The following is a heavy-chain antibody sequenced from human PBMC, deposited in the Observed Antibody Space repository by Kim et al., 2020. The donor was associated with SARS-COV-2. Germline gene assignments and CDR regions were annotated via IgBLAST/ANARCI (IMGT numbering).Heavy chain of an antibody. V-gene: IGHV3-33*01. CDR2: IWYDGSNK. Sequence: GGSLRLSCAASGFTFSSYGMHWVRQAPGKGLEWVAVIWYDGSNKYYADSVKGRFTISRDNSKNTLYLQMNSLRAEDTAVYYCAREGQWLALYYYYGMDVWGQGTTVTVSS. CDR1: GFTFSSYG. J-gene: IGHJ6*02. D-gene: IGHD6-19*01. CDR3: AREGQWLALYYYYGMDV.